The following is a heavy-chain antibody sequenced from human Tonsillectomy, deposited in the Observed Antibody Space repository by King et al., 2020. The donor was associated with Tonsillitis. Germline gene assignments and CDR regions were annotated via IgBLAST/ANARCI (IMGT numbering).Heavy chain of an antibody. Sequence: VQLVESGGGLVQPGGSLRLSCAASGFTFSSYAMSWVRQAPGKGLEWVSAISGSGGSTYYADSVKGRFTNSRDNSKNTLYLQMNSLRAEDTAVYYCAKEGARDYGDDLYYYYYYGMDVWGQGTTVTVSS. D-gene: IGHD4-17*01. J-gene: IGHJ6*02. V-gene: IGHV3-23*04. CDR1: GFTFSSYA. CDR2: ISGSGGST. CDR3: AKEGARDYGDDLYYYYYYGMDV.